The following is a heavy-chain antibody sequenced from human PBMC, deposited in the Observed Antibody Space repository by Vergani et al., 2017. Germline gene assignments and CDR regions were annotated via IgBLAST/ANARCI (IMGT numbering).Heavy chain of an antibody. D-gene: IGHD6-19*01. CDR2: IIPTFGTA. CDR3: AREVPGIAVAGINYFDY. Sequence: QVQLVQSGAEVKKPGSSVKVSCKASGGTFSDHAINWVRQAPGQGLEWMGGIIPTFGTAHYAQRFQDRVTITADESTSTAYMELSRLRSDDTAVYYCAREVPGIAVAGINYFDYWGQGTLVTVSS. J-gene: IGHJ4*02. V-gene: IGHV1-69*01. CDR1: GGTFSDHA.